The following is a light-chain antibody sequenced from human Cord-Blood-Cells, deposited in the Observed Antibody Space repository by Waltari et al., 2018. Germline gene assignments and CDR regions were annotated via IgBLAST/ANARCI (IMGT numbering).Light chain of an antibody. CDR2: DAS. CDR1: QSISSW. Sequence: DLPMTQSPSTLSASVEGRVTITCRASQSISSWLAWYQQKPGKAPKLLIYDASSLESGVPSRFSGSGSGTEFTLTISSLQPDDFATYYCQQYNSYSMYTFGQGTKLEIK. CDR3: QQYNSYSMYT. V-gene: IGKV1-5*01. J-gene: IGKJ2*01.